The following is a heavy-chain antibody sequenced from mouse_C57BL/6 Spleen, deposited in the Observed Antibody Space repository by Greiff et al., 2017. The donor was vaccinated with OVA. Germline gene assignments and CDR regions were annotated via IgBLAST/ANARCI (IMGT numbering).Heavy chain of an antibody. CDR3: ARHGITTVNYAMDY. V-gene: IGHV5-15*01. J-gene: IGHJ4*01. CDR1: GFTFSDYG. Sequence: EVHLVESGGGLVQPGGSLKLSCAASGFTFSDYGMAWVRQAPRKGPEWVAFISNLAYSIYYADTVTGRFTISRENAKNTLYLEMSSLRSEDTAMYYCARHGITTVNYAMDYWGQGTSVTVSS. D-gene: IGHD1-1*01. CDR2: ISNLAYSI.